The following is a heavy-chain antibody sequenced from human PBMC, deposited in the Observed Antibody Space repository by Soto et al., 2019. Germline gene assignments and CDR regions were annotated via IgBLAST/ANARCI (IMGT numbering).Heavy chain of an antibody. V-gene: IGHV3-30*03. CDR2: ISFNGSNQ. Sequence: GGSLRLSCAASGFTFSNYGIHWVRQAPGKGLEWVAVISFNGSNQYYADSVKDRFTISRDNSRNTLYLQILGLRAEDSAVYYCAYSSGHARFDYWGQGTLVTVSS. CDR3: AYSSGHARFDY. D-gene: IGHD2-15*01. CDR1: GFTFSNYG. J-gene: IGHJ4*02.